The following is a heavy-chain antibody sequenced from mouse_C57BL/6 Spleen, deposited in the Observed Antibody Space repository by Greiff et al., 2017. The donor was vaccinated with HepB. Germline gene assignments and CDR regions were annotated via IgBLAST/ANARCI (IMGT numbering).Heavy chain of an antibody. CDR2: IDPETGGT. V-gene: IGHV1-15*01. J-gene: IGHJ2*01. CDR3: TRRAYYSNFFDY. CDR1: GYTFTDYE. Sequence: QVQLQQSGAELVRPGASVTLSCKASGYTFTDYEMHWVKQTPVHGLEWIGAIDPETGGTAYNQKFKGKAILTADKSSSTAYMELRSLTSEDSAVYYCTRRAYYSNFFDYWGQGTTLTVSS. D-gene: IGHD2-12*01.